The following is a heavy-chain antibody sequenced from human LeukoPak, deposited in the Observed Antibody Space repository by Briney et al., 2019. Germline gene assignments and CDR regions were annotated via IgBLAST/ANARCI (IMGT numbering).Heavy chain of an antibody. J-gene: IGHJ4*02. CDR3: ARGSYSSSWKTFDY. Sequence: GRSLRLSCAASGFTFSSYAMHWVRQAPGKGLEWVALISYDGSINDYADSVKGRFTISRDNSKNTLYLQMNSLRADDTAVYYCARGSYSSSWKTFDYWGQGTLVTVSS. V-gene: IGHV3-30*04. CDR2: ISYDGSIN. CDR1: GFTFSSYA. D-gene: IGHD6-13*01.